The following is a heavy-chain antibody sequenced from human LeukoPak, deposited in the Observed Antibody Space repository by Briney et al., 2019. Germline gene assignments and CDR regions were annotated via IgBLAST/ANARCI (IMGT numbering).Heavy chain of an antibody. CDR2: IYHRGST. CDR3: ASRAEYYAIWRGYAGYSDY. J-gene: IGHJ4*02. CDR1: GGSISSSSCY. Sequence: SETLSLTCTVSGGSISSSSCYWGWIRQPPGKGLEWVGSIYHRGSTYYNPSLTSRVTIALDRSKKKFSLKLTSVTAADTAVYFCASRAEYYAIWRGYAGYSDYWGQGISVTVSS. D-gene: IGHD3-3*01. V-gene: IGHV4-39*07.